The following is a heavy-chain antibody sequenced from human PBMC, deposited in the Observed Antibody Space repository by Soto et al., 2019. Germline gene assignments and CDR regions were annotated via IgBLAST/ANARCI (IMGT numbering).Heavy chain of an antibody. CDR1: AGSIRSYY. V-gene: IGHV4-59*01. CDR3: ARFSPPRKSYDSNPGWFDP. D-gene: IGHD3-22*01. CDR2: VSSTGST. Sequence: SETLSLTCTVSAGSIRSYYWTWIRQSPGKGLEWIGYVSSTGSTNYNPSLKSRLTMSLDTSTNEVSLSLTSVTAADAAVYFCARFSPPRKSYDSNPGWFDPWGQGIMVTVSS. J-gene: IGHJ5*02.